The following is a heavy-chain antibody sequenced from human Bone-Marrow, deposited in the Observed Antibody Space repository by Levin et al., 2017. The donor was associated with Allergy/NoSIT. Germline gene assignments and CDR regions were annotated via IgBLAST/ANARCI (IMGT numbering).Heavy chain of an antibody. J-gene: IGHJ4*02. V-gene: IGHV3-30*03. CDR1: GFTFSSYD. CDR3: AASYHSSSWYGGSGY. CDR2: ISYDGSNK. D-gene: IGHD6-13*01. Sequence: GGSLRLSCAASGFTFSSYDMHWVRQAPGKGLEWVAVISYDGSNKYYADSVKGRFTISRDNSKNTLYLQMNSLRAEDTAVYYCAASYHSSSWYGGSGYWGQGTLVTVSS.